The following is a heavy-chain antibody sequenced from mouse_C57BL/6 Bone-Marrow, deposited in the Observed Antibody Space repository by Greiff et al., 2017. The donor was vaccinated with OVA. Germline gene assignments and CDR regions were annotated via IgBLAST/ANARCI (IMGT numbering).Heavy chain of an antibody. CDR3: ARPYYYGSSFDY. CDR1: GYTFTSYW. V-gene: IGHV1-59*01. CDR2: IDPSDSYT. J-gene: IGHJ2*01. D-gene: IGHD1-1*01. Sequence: QVQLQQPGAELVRPGTSVTLSCKASGYTFTSYWMHWVQQRPGQGLEWIGVIDPSDSYTNYNQKFKGKATLTVDTSSSTAYMQLSSLTSEDSAVYYCARPYYYGSSFDYWGQGTTLTVSS.